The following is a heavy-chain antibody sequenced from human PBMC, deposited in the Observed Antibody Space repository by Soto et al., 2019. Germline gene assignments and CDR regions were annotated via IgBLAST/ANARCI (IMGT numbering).Heavy chain of an antibody. CDR2: ISSSSSYI. D-gene: IGHD4-17*01. V-gene: IGHV3-21*01. CDR3: ARDYGDYGLGFDY. CDR1: GFTFSSYS. Sequence: EVQLVESGGGLVQPGGSLRLSCAASGFTFSSYSMNWVRQAPGKGLEWVSSISSSSSYIYYADSVKGRFTISRDNAKNSLYLQMNSLRAEDTAVYYCARDYGDYGLGFDYWGQGTLVTVSS. J-gene: IGHJ4*02.